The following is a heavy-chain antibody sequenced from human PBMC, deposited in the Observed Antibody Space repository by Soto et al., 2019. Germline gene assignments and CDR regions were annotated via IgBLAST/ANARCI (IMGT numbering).Heavy chain of an antibody. Sequence: QVQLVQSGAEVKKPGSSVKVSCKASGGTFSSYAISWVRQAPGQGLEWMGGIIPIIGTANYAQKFQGRVTITADASTFTAYLELSSLRSEDTAVYYCALGQQLVLDDYYGMDVWGQGTTVTVSS. D-gene: IGHD6-13*01. CDR2: IIPIIGTA. CDR3: ALGQQLVLDDYYGMDV. CDR1: GGTFSSYA. V-gene: IGHV1-69*12. J-gene: IGHJ6*02.